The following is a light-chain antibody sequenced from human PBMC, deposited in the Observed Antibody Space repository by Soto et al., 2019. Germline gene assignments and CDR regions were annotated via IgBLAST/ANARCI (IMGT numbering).Light chain of an antibody. CDR1: SSDVGLYNY. CDR2: EVS. V-gene: IGLV2-14*01. J-gene: IGLJ1*01. CDR3: ISYTTSSTSDV. Sequence: QSALTQPASVSGSPGQSITISCTGTSSDVGLYNYVSWYQQYPGKAPKLMIFEVSSRPSGVSNRFSGSKSGNTASLTISGLQAEDEADYYCISYTTSSTSDVFGTGTKLTVL.